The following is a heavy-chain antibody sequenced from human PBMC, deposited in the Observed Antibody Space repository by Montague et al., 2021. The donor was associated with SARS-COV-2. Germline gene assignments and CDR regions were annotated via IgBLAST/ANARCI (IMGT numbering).Heavy chain of an antibody. CDR3: ARSQLYYELLTGFSESCYFDY. CDR1: GGSFSNHY. CDR2: SNERGIT. J-gene: IGHJ4*02. D-gene: IGHD3-9*01. Sequence: SETLSLTCAVYGGSFSNHYWSWIRQPPGKGLEWIGESNERGITNYNPSLQSRVTISADTSKNQFSLKLNSVTAADTAVYYCARSQLYYELLTGFSESCYFDYWGQGTLATVSS. V-gene: IGHV4-34*01.